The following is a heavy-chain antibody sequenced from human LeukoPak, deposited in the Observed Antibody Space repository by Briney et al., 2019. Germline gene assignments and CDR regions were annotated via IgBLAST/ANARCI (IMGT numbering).Heavy chain of an antibody. J-gene: IGHJ4*02. CDR1: GGSISRHY. CDR3: ARPKAAGSYDF. D-gene: IGHD6-13*01. V-gene: IGHV4-59*11. CDR2: THFSGTT. Sequence: SETLSLTCSVSGGSISRHYWTWIRQPPGKGLEWIGYTHFSGTTNYNPSLKSRATLSLDRAKNQISLTLTSVTAADTAVSFCARPKAAGSYDFWGQGTLVTVSS.